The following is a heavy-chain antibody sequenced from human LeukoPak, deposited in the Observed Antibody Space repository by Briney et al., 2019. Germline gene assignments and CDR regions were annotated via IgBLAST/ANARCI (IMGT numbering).Heavy chain of an antibody. J-gene: IGHJ4*02. D-gene: IGHD3-10*01. CDR3: TTGDADTGGDY. CDR2: FDPEDGET. V-gene: IGHV1-24*01. CDR1: GYTLTELS. Sequence: GASVKVSCKVSGYTLTELSMHWVRQSPGKGLEWMGGFDPEDGETIYAQKFQDRVTMTEDTSTDTAYMELSSLRSEDTAVYYCTTGDADTGGDYWSQGTLVTVSS.